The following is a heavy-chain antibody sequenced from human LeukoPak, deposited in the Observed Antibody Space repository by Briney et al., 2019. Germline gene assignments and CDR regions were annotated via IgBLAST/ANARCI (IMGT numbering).Heavy chain of an antibody. V-gene: IGHV3-33*05. Sequence: PGGSLRLSCAASGFTFSSYGMHWVRQAPGKGLEWVAVISYDGSNKYYADSVKGRFTISRDNSKNTLYLQMNSLRAEDTAVYYCARGSDTAMALDYWGQGTLVTVSS. CDR3: ARGSDTAMALDY. D-gene: IGHD5-18*01. CDR2: ISYDGSNK. J-gene: IGHJ4*02. CDR1: GFTFSSYG.